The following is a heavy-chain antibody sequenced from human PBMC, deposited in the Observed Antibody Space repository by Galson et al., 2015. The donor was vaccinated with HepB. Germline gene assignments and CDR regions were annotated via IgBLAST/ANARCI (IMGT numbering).Heavy chain of an antibody. CDR1: GFAFTNYA. J-gene: IGHJ3*02. D-gene: IGHD3-22*01. CDR3: AKEFYYDNSGYYGDAFDI. V-gene: IGHV3-23*01. CDR2: ITGSGDNT. Sequence: SLRLSCAASGFAFTNYAMNWVRPAPGRGLEWVSEITGSGDNTDYADSVKGRFTVSRDNSKNTLYLQMNSLRAEDTAVYYCAKEFYYDNSGYYGDAFDIWGQGTTVTVSS.